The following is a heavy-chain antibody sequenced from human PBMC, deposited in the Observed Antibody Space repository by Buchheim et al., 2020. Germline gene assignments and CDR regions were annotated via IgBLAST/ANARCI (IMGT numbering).Heavy chain of an antibody. D-gene: IGHD3-3*01. Sequence: EVQLVESGGGLVKPGGSLRLSCAASGFTFSNAWMSWVRQAPGKGLEWVGRIKSKTDGGTTDYAAPVKGRFTISRDDSKNTLYRQMNSLKTGDTAVYYCTTGQPYYDFGRAKRGGGMDVWGQGT. CDR3: TTGQPYYDFGRAKRGGGMDV. CDR1: GFTFSNAW. V-gene: IGHV3-15*01. CDR2: IKSKTDGGTT. J-gene: IGHJ6*02.